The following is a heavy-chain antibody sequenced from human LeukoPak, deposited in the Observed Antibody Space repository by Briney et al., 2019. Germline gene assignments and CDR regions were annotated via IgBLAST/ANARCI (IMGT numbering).Heavy chain of an antibody. Sequence: GGSLRLSCAASGFTFSSYWMSWVRQAPGKGLEWVANIKQDGSEKYYVDSVKGRFTISRDNAKNSLYLQMNSLRAEDTAVYYCAKGSLRFLEWSLYMDVWGKGTTVTVSS. J-gene: IGHJ6*03. D-gene: IGHD3-3*01. CDR1: GFTFSSYW. V-gene: IGHV3-7*03. CDR3: AKGSLRFLEWSLYMDV. CDR2: IKQDGSEK.